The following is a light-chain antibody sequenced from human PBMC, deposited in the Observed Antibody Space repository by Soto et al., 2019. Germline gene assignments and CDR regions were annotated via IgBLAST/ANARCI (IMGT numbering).Light chain of an antibody. CDR1: SSDVGGYTY. CDR2: DVS. Sequence: QSALTQPASVSGSPVQSITISCTGTSSDVGGYTYVSWYQQHPGKAPKLMIFDVSNRPSGVSNRFSGSKSGNTASLTISGLQADDEADYYCSSYTISSTYVFGTGTKLTVL. CDR3: SSYTISSTYV. J-gene: IGLJ1*01. V-gene: IGLV2-14*01.